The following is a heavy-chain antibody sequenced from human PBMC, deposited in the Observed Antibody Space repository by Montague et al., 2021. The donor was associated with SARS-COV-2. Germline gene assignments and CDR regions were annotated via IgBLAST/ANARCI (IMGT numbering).Heavy chain of an antibody. CDR3: ARVRAVPAAMRIFSLGRSYYGMDV. V-gene: IGHV4-34*01. CDR1: GGSFSGYY. D-gene: IGHD2-2*01. Sequence: SETLSLTCAVYGGSFSGYYWSWIRQPPGKGLEWIGEINHSGSTNYSPSLKSRVTISVDTSKNQFSLKLSSVTAADTAVYYRARVRAVPAAMRIFSLGRSYYGMDVWGQGTTVTVSS. J-gene: IGHJ6*02. CDR2: INHSGST.